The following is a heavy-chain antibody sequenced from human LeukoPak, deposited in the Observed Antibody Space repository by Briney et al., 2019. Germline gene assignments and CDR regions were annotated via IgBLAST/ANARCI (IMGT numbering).Heavy chain of an antibody. V-gene: IGHV1-46*01. CDR1: GYTFTSSH. D-gene: IGHD2-15*01. CDR2: INPSGGGT. Sequence: ASVKVSCKASGYTFTSSHMHWVRQAPGQGLEWMGIINPSGGGTSYPQKFQGRVTMTRDTSTSTVYMELSSLRSEDTAVYYCARAPHSSAGDNFDYWGQGTLVTVSS. J-gene: IGHJ4*02. CDR3: ARAPHSSAGDNFDY.